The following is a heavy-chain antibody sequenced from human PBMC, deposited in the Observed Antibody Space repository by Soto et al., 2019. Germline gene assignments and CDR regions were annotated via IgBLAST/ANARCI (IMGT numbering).Heavy chain of an antibody. V-gene: IGHV1-58*01. CDR3: ASPRELSYSYFYFFTLDV. Sequence: SVKVSCKASGFSFSNSAVQWVRQAPGERLQWIGWIVVGGGNTNYAQELQGRLTITRDMSTGTAYMELRSLRSNDTAVYYCASPRELSYSYFYFFTLDVWGQGTTVTVSS. J-gene: IGHJ6*02. CDR1: GFSFSNSA. CDR2: IVVGGGNT. D-gene: IGHD2-21*01.